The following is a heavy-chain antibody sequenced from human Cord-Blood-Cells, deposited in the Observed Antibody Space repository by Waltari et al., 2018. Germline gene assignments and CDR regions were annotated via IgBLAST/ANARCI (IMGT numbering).Heavy chain of an antibody. J-gene: IGHJ4*02. Sequence: QVQLVQSGAEGKKPGSSVKVSCKASGGTFSSYAISGVRPAPGQGLEWMGGIIPIFGTANYAQKFQGRVTITADESTSTAYMELSSLRSEDTAVYYCARARDGYNYNYFDYWGQGTLVTVSS. CDR1: GGTFSSYA. D-gene: IGHD5-12*01. V-gene: IGHV1-69*01. CDR3: ARARDGYNYNYFDY. CDR2: IIPIFGTA.